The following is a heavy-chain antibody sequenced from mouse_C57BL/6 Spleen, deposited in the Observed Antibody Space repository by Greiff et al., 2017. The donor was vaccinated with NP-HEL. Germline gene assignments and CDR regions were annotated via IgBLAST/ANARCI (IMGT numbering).Heavy chain of an antibody. J-gene: IGHJ3*01. CDR3: TRAQTAQATPFAY. V-gene: IGHV1-5*01. CDR1: GYTFTSYW. D-gene: IGHD3-2*02. CDR2: IYPGNSDT. Sequence: EVQLQQSGTVLARPGASVKLSCKTSGYTFTSYWMHWVKQRPGQGLEWIGAIYPGNSDTSSNQKFKGKAKLTADTSASTAYMELSSMTNEDSAVYYCTRAQTAQATPFAYWGQGTLVTVSA.